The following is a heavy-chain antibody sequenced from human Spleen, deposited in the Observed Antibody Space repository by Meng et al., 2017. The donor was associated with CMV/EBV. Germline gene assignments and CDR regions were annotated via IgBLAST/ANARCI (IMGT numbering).Heavy chain of an antibody. Sequence: QGRVRELGPGLSKPSQAPSLTCTVSGGSMSSGYYFWNWIRQPPGKGLEWIGYIYYSGSTYYNPSLKSRVTISVDTSKNQFSLKLSSVTAADTAVYYCARDMIVSGAFDYWGQGTLVTVSS. CDR1: GGSMSSGYYF. CDR2: IYYSGST. V-gene: IGHV4-30-4*01. CDR3: ARDMIVSGAFDY. J-gene: IGHJ4*02. D-gene: IGHD3-22*01.